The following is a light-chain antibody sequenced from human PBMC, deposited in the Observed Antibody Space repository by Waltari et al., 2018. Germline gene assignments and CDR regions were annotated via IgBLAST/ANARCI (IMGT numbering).Light chain of an antibody. CDR1: SSNIGENY. J-gene: IGLJ2*01. V-gene: IGLV1-51*02. CDR3: GTWDSSLTAGV. CDR2: ENN. Sequence: QSVLTQPPSVSAAPGQKVTISCHGSSSNIGENYVSWYQQLPGTAPKLLIYENNKRPSGIPDRFSGSKSGTSATLGITGLQTGDEADYYCGTWDSSLTAGVFGGGTRLTVL.